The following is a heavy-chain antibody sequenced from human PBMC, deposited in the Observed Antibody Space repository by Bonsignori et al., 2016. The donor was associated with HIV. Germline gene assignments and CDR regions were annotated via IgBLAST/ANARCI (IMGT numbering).Heavy chain of an antibody. D-gene: IGHD1-26*01. CDR2: IRSDGSEK. J-gene: IGHJ6*04. V-gene: IGHV3-7*03. CDR3: ARDRGYSGSYWVDF. Sequence: GESLKISCAASGFNFSSYRMSWVRQAPGKGLEWVANIRSDGSEKYYVDSVRGRFTISRDNAKNSLSLQMNSLRAEDTAVYYCARDRGYSGSYWVDFWGKGTTVTVSS. CDR1: GFNFSSYR.